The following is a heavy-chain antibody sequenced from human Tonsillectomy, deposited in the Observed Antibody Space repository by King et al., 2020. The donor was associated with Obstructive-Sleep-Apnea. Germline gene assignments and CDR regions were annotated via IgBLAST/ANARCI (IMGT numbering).Heavy chain of an antibody. CDR2: ISSSGSTI. D-gene: IGHD5-24*01. CDR1: GFTFGSYS. J-gene: IGHJ2*01. CDR3: AGSNVELAPHGVWYFAL. V-gene: IGHV3-48*04. Sequence: VQLVESGGGLVQPGGSLRLSCAASGFTFGSYSMNWVRQAPGKGLEWVSYISSSGSTIFYADSVKGRFTISRDNAKNSLYLQMNSLRAEDTTIYYCAGSNVELAPHGVWYFALWGRGTLVPVSS.